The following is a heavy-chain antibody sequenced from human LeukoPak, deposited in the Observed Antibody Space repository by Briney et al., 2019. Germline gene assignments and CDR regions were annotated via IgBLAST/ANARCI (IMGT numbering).Heavy chain of an antibody. CDR2: IYPGDSDT. D-gene: IGHD4-17*01. CDR1: GYSFTSYW. J-gene: IGHJ4*02. Sequence: GESLKISCKGSGYSFTSYWIGWVRQMPGKGLEWMGIIYPGDSDTRYSPSFQGQVTIPADKSISTAYLQWSSLKASDTAMYYCARHLPTVTTPGVDFDYWGQGTLVTVSS. V-gene: IGHV5-51*01. CDR3: ARHLPTVTTPGVDFDY.